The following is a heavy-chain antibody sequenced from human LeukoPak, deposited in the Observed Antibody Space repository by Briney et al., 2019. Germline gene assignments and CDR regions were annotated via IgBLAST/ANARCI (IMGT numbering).Heavy chain of an antibody. J-gene: IGHJ4*02. Sequence: PGGSLRLSCAASGFTFSSYSMNWVRQAPGKGLEWVSSISSSSSYIYYADSVKGRFTISRDNAKNSLYLQMNSLRAEDTAVYYCARDGPILTGYYGPLDYWGQGTLVTVSS. D-gene: IGHD3-9*01. CDR2: ISSSSSYI. CDR3: ARDGPILTGYYGPLDY. V-gene: IGHV3-21*01. CDR1: GFTFSSYS.